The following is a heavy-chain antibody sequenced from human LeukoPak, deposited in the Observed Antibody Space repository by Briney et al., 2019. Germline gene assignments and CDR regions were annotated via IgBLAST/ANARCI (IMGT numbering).Heavy chain of an antibody. CDR3: ARRDYDFWSGYYPETTYYFDY. D-gene: IGHD3-3*01. J-gene: IGHJ4*02. V-gene: IGHV1-2*02. CDR1: GYTFTGYY. CDR2: INPNSGGT. Sequence: GASVKVSCKASGYTFTGYYMHWVRQAPGQGLEWMGWINPNSGGTNYAQKFQGRVTMTRDSSISTAYMELSRLRSDDTAVYYCARRDYDFWSGYYPETTYYFDYWGQGTLVTVS.